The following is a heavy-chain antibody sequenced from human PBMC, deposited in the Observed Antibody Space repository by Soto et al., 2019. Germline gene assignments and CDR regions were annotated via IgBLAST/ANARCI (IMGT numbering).Heavy chain of an antibody. J-gene: IGHJ4*02. Sequence: EVQLVESGGGLVQPGGSLRLSCAASGFTFSNYWMNWVRQAPGKGLEWVANINEDGSEKYYVDSAKGRCTIPSDNAKNSLYLQMSSLSAEDTAVYYCARDLFDYWGQGSLVIVSS. CDR2: INEDGSEK. V-gene: IGHV3-7*01. CDR3: ARDLFDY. CDR1: GFTFSNYW.